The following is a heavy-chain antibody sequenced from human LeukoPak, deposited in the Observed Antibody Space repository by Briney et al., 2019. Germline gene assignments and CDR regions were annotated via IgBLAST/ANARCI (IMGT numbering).Heavy chain of an antibody. D-gene: IGHD3-22*01. CDR2: ISGSGGST. CDR1: GFTFSSYA. CDR3: AKDRTYYYDNSGPGGDY. V-gene: IGHV3-23*01. Sequence: PGGSLRLSCAASGFTFSSYAMSWVRQAPGKGLEWVSAISGSGGSTYYADSVRGRFTISRDNSKNTLYLQMNSLRAEDTAVYYCAKDRTYYYDNSGPGGDYWGQGTLVTVSS. J-gene: IGHJ4*02.